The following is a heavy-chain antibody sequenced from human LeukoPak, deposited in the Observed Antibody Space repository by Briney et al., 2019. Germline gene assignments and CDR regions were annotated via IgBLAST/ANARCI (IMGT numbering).Heavy chain of an antibody. J-gene: IGHJ4*02. CDR3: TTFRGYCSGGSCYENLR. CDR2: IKSKGDGGTT. V-gene: IGHV3-15*01. CDR1: GFTFNNAW. D-gene: IGHD2-15*01. Sequence: PGGSLRLSCATSGFTFNNAWMNWVRQAPGKGLEWVGRIKSKGDGGTTDYAAPVKGRFTISRDDSKNTLYLQMNSLKTEDTAVYYCTTFRGYCSGGSCYENLRWGQGTLVTVSS.